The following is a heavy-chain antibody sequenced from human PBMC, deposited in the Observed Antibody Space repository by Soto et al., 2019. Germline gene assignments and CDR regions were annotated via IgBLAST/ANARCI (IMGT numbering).Heavy chain of an antibody. D-gene: IGHD2-15*01. Sequence: QVQLVQSGAEVKKPGASVKVSCKASGYTFTSYGISWVRQAPGQGLEWMGWISAYNGNTNYAQKLQGRVNMTTDTCTITAYMELRSLTSADTAAYYCARDLVVVAATLYTWFDPWGQGTLVTVSS. CDR1: GYTFTSYG. CDR2: ISAYNGNT. V-gene: IGHV1-18*01. CDR3: ARDLVVVAATLYTWFDP. J-gene: IGHJ5*02.